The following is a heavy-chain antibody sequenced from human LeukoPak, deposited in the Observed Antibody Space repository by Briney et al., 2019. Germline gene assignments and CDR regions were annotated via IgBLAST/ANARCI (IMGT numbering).Heavy chain of an antibody. D-gene: IGHD6-13*01. CDR1: GFTFSSYA. Sequence: PGGSLRLSCAASGFTFSSYAMHWVRQAPGKGLEWVAVISYDGSNKYYADSVKGRFTISRDNSKNTLYLQMNTLRAEDTAVYYCAKNKRGSTYSSIDYWGQGTLVTVSS. CDR2: ISYDGSNK. CDR3: AKNKRGSTYSSIDY. J-gene: IGHJ4*02. V-gene: IGHV3-30-3*02.